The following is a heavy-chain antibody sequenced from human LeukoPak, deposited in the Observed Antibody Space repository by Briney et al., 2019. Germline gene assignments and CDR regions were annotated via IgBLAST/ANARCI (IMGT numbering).Heavy chain of an antibody. CDR1: GYTFTGYY. V-gene: IGHV1-2*02. D-gene: IGHD1-26*01. CDR3: ARGSSGSYSAHYYGMDV. CDR2: INPNSGGT. Sequence: ASVKVSCKASGYTFTGYYMHWVRQAPGQGLEWMGWINPNSGGTNYAQKFQGRVTMTRDTSISTAYMELSRLRSDDTAVYYCARGSSGSYSAHYYGMDVWGQGTTVTVSS. J-gene: IGHJ6*02.